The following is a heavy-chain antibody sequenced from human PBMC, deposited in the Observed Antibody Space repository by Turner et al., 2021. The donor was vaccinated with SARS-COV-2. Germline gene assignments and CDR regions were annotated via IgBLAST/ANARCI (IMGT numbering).Heavy chain of an antibody. J-gene: IGHJ5*01. Sequence: VQLVESGGGLVQTGGSLRLSCEASGFTFRRYDMNWVRQAPGKGLEWVSYISGSGSTTYYADSVKGRFTISRDNAQNSLYLQMNSLRPEDTAIYYCAREVAVAGTPANTDSWGQGTLVTVYS. CDR1: GFTFRRYD. CDR2: ISGSGSTT. V-gene: IGHV3-48*03. D-gene: IGHD6-19*01. CDR3: AREVAVAGTPANTDS.